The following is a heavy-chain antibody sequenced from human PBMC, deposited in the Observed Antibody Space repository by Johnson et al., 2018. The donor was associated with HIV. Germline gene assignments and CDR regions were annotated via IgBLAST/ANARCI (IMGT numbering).Heavy chain of an antibody. J-gene: IGHJ3*01. V-gene: IGHV3-30-3*01. Sequence: QMQLVESGGGLVQPGGSLRLSCAASGFTFSYSAFHWVRQAPGEGLEWVALISSDGNREHYADSLKGRFTISRDNSKNTLYLQMNSLRSGDTAVYYCARDLGLPENAFDLWGRGTMVTVS. CDR2: ISSDGNRE. D-gene: IGHD4-11*01. CDR3: ARDLGLPENAFDL. CDR1: GFTFSYSA.